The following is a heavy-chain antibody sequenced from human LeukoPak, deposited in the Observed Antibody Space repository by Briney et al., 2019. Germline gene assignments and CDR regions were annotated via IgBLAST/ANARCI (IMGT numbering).Heavy chain of an antibody. CDR3: ARERDDFWSGYLEY. CDR1: GGSISSYY. J-gene: IGHJ4*02. CDR2: IYYSGST. D-gene: IGHD3-3*01. V-gene: IGHV4-59*01. Sequence: KSSETLSLTCTVSGGSISSYYWSWIRQPPGKGLEWIGYIYYSGSTNYNFSLKSRVTISVDTSKNQFSLKLSSVTAADTAVYYCARERDDFWSGYLEYWGQGTLVTVSS.